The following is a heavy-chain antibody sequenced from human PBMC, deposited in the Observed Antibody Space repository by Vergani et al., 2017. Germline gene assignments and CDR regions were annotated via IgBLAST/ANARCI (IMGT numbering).Heavy chain of an antibody. Sequence: QVQLVESGGGLVKPGGSLRLSCTASGFFFSDYYMSWLRQAPGTGLEWISYIASSDTTVYYADSVKGRFTISRDNAKNSLYLEMNSLRAEDTAVYYCARHYLYFSGSGSPYYFDHWGQGTQVTVSS. CDR2: IASSDTTV. D-gene: IGHD3-10*01. J-gene: IGHJ4*02. V-gene: IGHV3-11*04. CDR1: GFFFSDYY. CDR3: ARHYLYFSGSGSPYYFDH.